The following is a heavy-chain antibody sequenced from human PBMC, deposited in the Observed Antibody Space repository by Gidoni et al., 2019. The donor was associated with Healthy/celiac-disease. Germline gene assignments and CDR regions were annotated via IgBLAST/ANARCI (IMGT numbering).Heavy chain of an antibody. CDR1: GSTVSSNY. CDR3: ASQSVVMGPYYYYGMDV. J-gene: IGHJ6*02. Sequence: EVQLVESGGGLVQPGGSLRLSCAASGSTVSSNYMSWVRQAPGKGLEWVSVIYSGGSTYYADSVKGRFTISRDNSKNTLYLQMNSLRAEDTAVYYCASQSVVMGPYYYYGMDVWGQGTTVTVSS. D-gene: IGHD3-22*01. V-gene: IGHV3-66*04. CDR2: IYSGGST.